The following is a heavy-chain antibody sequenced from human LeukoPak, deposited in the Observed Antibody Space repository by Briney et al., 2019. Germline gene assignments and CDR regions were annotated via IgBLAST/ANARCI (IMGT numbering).Heavy chain of an antibody. CDR2: IIPIFGTA. CDR1: GGTFSRYA. J-gene: IGHJ4*02. CDR3: ARDFIVATPYFDY. V-gene: IGHV1-69*13. D-gene: IGHD5-12*01. Sequence: SVKVSCKASGGTFSRYAISWVRQAPGQGLEWMGGIIPIFGTANYAQKFQGRVTITADESTSTAYMELSSLRSEDTAVYYCARDFIVATPYFDYWGQGTLVTVSS.